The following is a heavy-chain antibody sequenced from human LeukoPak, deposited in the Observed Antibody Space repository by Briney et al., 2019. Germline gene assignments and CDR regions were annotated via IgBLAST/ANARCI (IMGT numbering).Heavy chain of an antibody. CDR1: GFCFSNYW. V-gene: IGHV3-7*01. J-gene: IGHJ4*02. CDR3: ARDRGYSNFDY. CDR2: MNEDGSEK. D-gene: IGHD4-11*01. Sequence: PGGSLRLSCAASGFCFSNYWMSWVRQAPGKGLEWVANMNEDGSEKNYVDPVKGRFTISRDNAQDSLYLQMNSLRAEDTAVYYCARDRGYSNFDYWGQGTLLTVSS.